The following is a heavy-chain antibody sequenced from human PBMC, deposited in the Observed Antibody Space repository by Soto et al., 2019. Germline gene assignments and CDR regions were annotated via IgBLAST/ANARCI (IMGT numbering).Heavy chain of an antibody. Sequence: GESLKISCKGSGYSFTSYWISWVRQMPGKGLEWMGRIDPSDSYTNYSPSFQGHVTISADKSISTAYLQWSSLRASDTAMYYCARGGVSTRTFDYWGQGTPVTVSS. V-gene: IGHV5-10-1*01. CDR2: IDPSDSYT. J-gene: IGHJ4*02. D-gene: IGHD3-3*01. CDR1: GYSFTSYW. CDR3: ARGGVSTRTFDY.